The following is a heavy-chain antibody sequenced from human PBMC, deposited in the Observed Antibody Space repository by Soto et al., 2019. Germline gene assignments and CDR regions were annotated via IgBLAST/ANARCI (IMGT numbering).Heavy chain of an antibody. CDR2: IHYSGST. V-gene: IGHV4-59*01. J-gene: IGHJ4*02. D-gene: IGHD1-26*01. CDR1: GGSISSYF. CDR3: ARDRSGSYPGFDY. Sequence: QVQLQESGPGLVKPSETLSLTCTVSGGSISSYFWNWIRQPPGKGLEWIGYIHYSGSTNYNPSLKSRVTISVDTSKNQFSLKVSSVTAADTAVYYCARDRSGSYPGFDYWGQGTLVTVSS.